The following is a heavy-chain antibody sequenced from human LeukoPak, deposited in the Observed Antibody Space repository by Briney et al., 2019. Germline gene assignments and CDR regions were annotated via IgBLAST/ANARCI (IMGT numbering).Heavy chain of an antibody. D-gene: IGHD3-10*01. CDR2: ISSSGSSI. V-gene: IGHV3-11*01. J-gene: IGHJ4*02. Sequence: GGSLRLSCAASGFTFSDYYMSWLRQAPGKGLEWVSYISSSGSSIYYADSVKGRFTISRDNAKNSLSLQMNSLRAEDTAVYYCAKDDYYYGSGSYTGYWGQGTLVTVSS. CDR1: GFTFSDYY. CDR3: AKDDYYYGSGSYTGY.